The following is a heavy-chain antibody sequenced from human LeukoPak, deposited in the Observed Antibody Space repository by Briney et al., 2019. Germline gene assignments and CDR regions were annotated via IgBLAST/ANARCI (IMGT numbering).Heavy chain of an antibody. J-gene: IGHJ4*02. CDR2: ISYDGSNK. V-gene: IGHV3-30*18. D-gene: IGHD6-19*01. CDR1: GFTFSSYG. Sequence: PGGSLRLSCAASGFTFSSYGMHWVRQAPGKGLEWVAVISYDGSNKYYADSVKGRFTISRDNSKNTLYLQMNSLRAEDTAVYYCAKLCRPYSSGWYDFDYWGQGTLVTVSS. CDR3: AKLCRPYSSGWYDFDY.